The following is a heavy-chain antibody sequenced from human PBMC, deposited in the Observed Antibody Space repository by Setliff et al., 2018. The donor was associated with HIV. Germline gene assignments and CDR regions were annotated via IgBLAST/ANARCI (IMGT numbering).Heavy chain of an antibody. CDR3: AREATYYYDGSGYYYFDY. CDR2: IYYSGGT. Sequence: PSETLSLTCTVSGGSISNSRYYWSWIRQPPGKGLEWIGYIYYSGGTNYNPSLKSRTTISVDTSKNQFSLKLSSVTAADTAVYYCAREATYYYDGSGYYYFDYWGRGTLVTVSS. V-gene: IGHV4-61*01. D-gene: IGHD3-22*01. J-gene: IGHJ4*02. CDR1: GGSISNSRYY.